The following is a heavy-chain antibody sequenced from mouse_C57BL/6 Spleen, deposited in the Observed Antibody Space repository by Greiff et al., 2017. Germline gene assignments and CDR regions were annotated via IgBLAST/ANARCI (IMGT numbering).Heavy chain of an antibody. CDR2: IDPSDSYT. Sequence: VQLQQPGAELVRPGTSVKLSCKASGYTFTSYWMHWVKQRPGQGLEWIGVIDPSDSYTNYNQKFKGKATLTVDTSSSTAYMQLSSLTSEDSAVYYCARERTTREGFAYWGQGTLVTVSA. D-gene: IGHD2-1*01. CDR1: GYTFTSYW. V-gene: IGHV1-59*01. J-gene: IGHJ3*01. CDR3: ARERTTREGFAY.